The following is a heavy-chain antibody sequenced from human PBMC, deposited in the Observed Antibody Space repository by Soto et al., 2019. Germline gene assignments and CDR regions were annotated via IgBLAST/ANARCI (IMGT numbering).Heavy chain of an antibody. Sequence: SETLSLTCAVYGGSFSGYYWSWIRQPPGKGLEWIGEINHSGSTNYNPSLKSRVTISVDTSKNQFSLKLSSVAAADTAVYYCARWDFWSGYLFDYWGQGTLVTVSS. J-gene: IGHJ4*02. CDR1: GGSFSGYY. CDR2: INHSGST. V-gene: IGHV4-34*01. CDR3: ARWDFWSGYLFDY. D-gene: IGHD3-3*01.